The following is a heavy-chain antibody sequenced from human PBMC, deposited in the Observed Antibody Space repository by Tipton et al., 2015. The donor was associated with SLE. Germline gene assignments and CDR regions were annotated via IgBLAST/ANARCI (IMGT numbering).Heavy chain of an antibody. CDR2: IYHSGST. CDR1: GGSISGYY. Sequence: TLSLTCTVSGGSISGYYWSWIRQPPGKGLEWIGYIYHSGSTNYNPSLKSRVTISVDKFKNQFSLKLSSVTAADTAVYYCVYGDWLGLDYWGQGTLVTVSS. CDR3: VYGDWLGLDY. V-gene: IGHV4-59*12. J-gene: IGHJ4*02. D-gene: IGHD4-17*01.